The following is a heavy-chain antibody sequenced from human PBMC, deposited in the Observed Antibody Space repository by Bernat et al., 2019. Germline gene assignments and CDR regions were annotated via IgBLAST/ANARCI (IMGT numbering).Heavy chain of an antibody. Sequence: QVQLVESGGGVVQPGRSLRLSCAAPGFTFSSYAMNWVRQAPGKGLEWVAVISYDGSNKYYADSMKGRFTISRDNSKNTLYLQMNSLRAEDTAVYYCARDLVVRAAAGLDPWGQGTLVTVSS. CDR1: GFTFSSYA. CDR3: ARDLVVRAAAGLDP. CDR2: ISYDGSNK. D-gene: IGHD6-13*01. V-gene: IGHV3-30*01. J-gene: IGHJ5*02.